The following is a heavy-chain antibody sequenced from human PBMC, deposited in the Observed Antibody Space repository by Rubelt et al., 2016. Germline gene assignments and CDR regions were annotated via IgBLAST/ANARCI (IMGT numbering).Heavy chain of an antibody. CDR1: GFTFGSFW. D-gene: IGHD2-2*01. J-gene: IGHJ4*02. CDR3: TTWYQNYDY. Sequence: EVQLVESGGDLVKPGGSLRLSCAASGFTFGSFWMTWVRQAPGKGLEWVGHIKSNPDGGAAEYAAAVKGRFTISRDDSKNTLYLQMDSLKTEDTAVYYCTTWYQNYDYWGQGTLVTVSS. CDR2: IKSNPDGGAA. V-gene: IGHV3-15*01.